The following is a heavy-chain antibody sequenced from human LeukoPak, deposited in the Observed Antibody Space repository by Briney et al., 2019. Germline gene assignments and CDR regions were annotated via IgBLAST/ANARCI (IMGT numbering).Heavy chain of an antibody. CDR2: INPSGGRT. Sequence: GASVKVSCKASGYTFTSYYMHWVRQAPGQGLEWMGIINPSGGRTNYAPKFQGRVTMTRDTATSTVYMELSSLRSEDTAVYYCVRDGGVIIKPAASFPHDAFDIWGQGTMVIVSS. J-gene: IGHJ3*02. V-gene: IGHV1-46*01. D-gene: IGHD3-10*01. CDR1: GYTFTSYY. CDR3: VRDGGVIIKPAASFPHDAFDI.